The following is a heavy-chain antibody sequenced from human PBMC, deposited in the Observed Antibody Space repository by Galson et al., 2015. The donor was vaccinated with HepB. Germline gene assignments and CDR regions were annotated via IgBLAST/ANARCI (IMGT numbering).Heavy chain of an antibody. Sequence: LTCSVSGGFINNYYWSWIRQPPGKGLEWIGDIYHSGSTRYNPSLKSRLTISVDRSKNHLSLRLTSVTAADTAIYYCARSGYYGDHLEYWGRGALVTVSS. D-gene: IGHD2-21*01. J-gene: IGHJ4*02. CDR3: ARSGYYGDHLEY. V-gene: IGHV4-4*09. CDR1: GGFINNYY. CDR2: IYHSGST.